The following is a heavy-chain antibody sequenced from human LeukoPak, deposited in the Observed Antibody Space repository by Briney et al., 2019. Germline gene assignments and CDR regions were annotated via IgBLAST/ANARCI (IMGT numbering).Heavy chain of an antibody. CDR2: IYYSGST. D-gene: IGHD3-10*01. V-gene: IGHV4-59*02. CDR1: GGSVSSYY. CDR3: ARAAAMVRGVTTYYFDY. J-gene: IGHJ4*02. Sequence: SETLSLTCTVSGGSVSSYYWSWIRQPPGKGPEWIGYIYYSGSTNYNPSLKSRVTISVDTSKNQFSLKLSSVTAADTAVYYCARAAAMVRGVTTYYFDYWGQGTLVTVSS.